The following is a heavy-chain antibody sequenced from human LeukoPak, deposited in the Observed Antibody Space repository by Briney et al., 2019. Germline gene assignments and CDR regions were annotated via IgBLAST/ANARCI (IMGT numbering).Heavy chain of an antibody. CDR2: ISRRDDYT. D-gene: IGHD3-10*01. CDR1: GFAFSSYA. Sequence: GGSLRLSCAASGFAFSSYAMSWVRQPPGKGLEWVSVISRRDDYTYYADSVKGRFTISRDNSKNTLYLQMNTLRAEDTAVYYCANDYRSGSFHDFWGQGALVTVSS. V-gene: IGHV3-23*01. J-gene: IGHJ4*02. CDR3: ANDYRSGSFHDF.